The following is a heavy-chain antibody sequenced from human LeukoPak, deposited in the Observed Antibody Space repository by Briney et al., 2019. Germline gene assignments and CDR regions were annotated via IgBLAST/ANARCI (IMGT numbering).Heavy chain of an antibody. CDR1: GFTFSDYY. J-gene: IGHJ3*02. Sequence: GSLRLSCAASGFTFSDYYMSWIRQAPGKGLEWVSYISSSGSTIYYADPVKGRFTISRDNAKNSLYLQMNSLRAEDTAVYYCASLWSYYYDSSGYYYEDDAFDIWGQGTMVTVSS. D-gene: IGHD3-22*01. CDR3: ASLWSYYYDSSGYYYEDDAFDI. V-gene: IGHV3-11*01. CDR2: ISSSGSTI.